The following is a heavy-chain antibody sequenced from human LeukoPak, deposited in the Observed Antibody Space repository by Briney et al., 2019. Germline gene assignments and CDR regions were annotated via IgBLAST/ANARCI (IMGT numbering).Heavy chain of an antibody. J-gene: IGHJ4*02. V-gene: IGHV1-46*01. CDR1: GYTFTTYF. Sequence: ASVKVSCKASGYTFTTYFIHWVRQAPGQGLEWMGIINPSNGITKNAQTVQGRVTMTRDTSTSTVYMELSSLRSEDTAVYYCARGRRSYYYWGQGTLVTVSS. D-gene: IGHD1-26*01. CDR3: ARGRRSYYY. CDR2: INPSNGIT.